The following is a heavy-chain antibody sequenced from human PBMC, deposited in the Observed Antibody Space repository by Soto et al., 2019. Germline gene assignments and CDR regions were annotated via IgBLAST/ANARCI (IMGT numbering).Heavy chain of an antibody. Sequence: EVQLLESGGGLVQPGGSLRLSCAASGFTFGNYAFSWVRQAPGKGLEWVSVISGGGGATYYADSVKGRFTTSRDNSKKTVCLPMNSLRAEDTAVYYCAKKVLGSITLPTLYSFDYGGQGTLVTVSS. V-gene: IGHV3-23*01. D-gene: IGHD2-8*02. J-gene: IGHJ4*02. CDR2: ISGGGGAT. CDR3: AKKVLGSITLPTLYSFDY. CDR1: GFTFGNYA.